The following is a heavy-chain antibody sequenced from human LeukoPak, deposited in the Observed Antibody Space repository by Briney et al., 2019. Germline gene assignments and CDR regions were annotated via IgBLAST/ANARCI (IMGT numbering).Heavy chain of an antibody. Sequence: GGSLRLSCAASGFTFTMFSMNWVRQAPGKGLEWVAFISGRADTTYYAGSVQGRFTISRDNADDSVYLQMDSLRAEDTAVYYCARTYDYGVGPPGDAVDDGGQGTLVTVPS. CDR1: GFTFTMFS. CDR2: ISGRADTT. V-gene: IGHV3-48*01. D-gene: IGHD3-3*01. J-gene: IGHJ3*01. CDR3: ARTYDYGVGPPGDAVDD.